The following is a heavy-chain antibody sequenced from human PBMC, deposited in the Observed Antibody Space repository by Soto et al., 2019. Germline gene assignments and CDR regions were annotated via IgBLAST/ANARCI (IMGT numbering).Heavy chain of an antibody. J-gene: IGHJ4*02. Sequence: GGSLRLSCAASGFTFSDYYMSWIRQAPGKGLEWVSYISSSSSYTNYADSVKGRFTISRDTAKNSLYLQMNSLRAEDTAVYYCARVDTAMVKYYFAYWGQGTLVTVSS. V-gene: IGHV3-11*05. CDR1: GFTFSDYY. D-gene: IGHD5-18*01. CDR3: ARVDTAMVKYYFAY. CDR2: ISSSSSYT.